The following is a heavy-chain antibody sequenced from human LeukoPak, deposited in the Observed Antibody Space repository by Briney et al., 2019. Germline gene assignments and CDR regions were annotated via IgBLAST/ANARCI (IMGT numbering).Heavy chain of an antibody. D-gene: IGHD2-2*01. CDR3: ARDLLYCSSTSCYGYYYYGMDV. Sequence: SETLSLTCTVSGGSISSGGYYWSWIRQHPGKGLEWIGYIYYSGSTYYNPSLKSRVTISVDTSKNQFSLKLSSVTAADTAVYYCARDLLYCSSTSCYGYYYYGMDVWGQGTTVTVSS. CDR1: GGSISSGGYY. V-gene: IGHV4-31*03. J-gene: IGHJ6*02. CDR2: IYYSGST.